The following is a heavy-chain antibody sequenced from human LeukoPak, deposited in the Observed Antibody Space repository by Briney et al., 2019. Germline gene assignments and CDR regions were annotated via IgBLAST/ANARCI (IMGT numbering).Heavy chain of an antibody. CDR1: GGSISSGGYY. Sequence: SETLSLTCTVSGGSISSGGYYWSWIRQHPGKGLEWIGYIYYSGSTYYNPSLKSRVTISVDTSKNQFSLKLSSVTAADTAVYYCARADRVATTNYYYYYGMDVWGKGTTVTVSS. CDR3: ARADRVATTNYYYYYGMDV. CDR2: IYYSGST. V-gene: IGHV4-31*03. D-gene: IGHD5-12*01. J-gene: IGHJ6*04.